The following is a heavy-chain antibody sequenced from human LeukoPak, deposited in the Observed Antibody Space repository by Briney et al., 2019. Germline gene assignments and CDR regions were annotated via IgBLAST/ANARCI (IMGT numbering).Heavy chain of an antibody. Sequence: GGSLRLSCAASGFTFSSYWMSWVRQAPGKGLEWVANIKQDGSEKYYVDSVKGRFTISRDNAKNSLYLQMNSLRAEDTAVYYCAREPVHCSGGSCYIRWFDPWGQGTLATVSS. CDR3: AREPVHCSGGSCYIRWFDP. CDR2: IKQDGSEK. J-gene: IGHJ5*02. V-gene: IGHV3-7*01. CDR1: GFTFSSYW. D-gene: IGHD2-15*01.